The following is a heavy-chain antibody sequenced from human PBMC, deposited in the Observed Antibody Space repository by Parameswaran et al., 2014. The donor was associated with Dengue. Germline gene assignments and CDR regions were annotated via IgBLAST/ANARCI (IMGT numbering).Heavy chain of an antibody. Sequence: QPPGKGLEWVSSISSSSSYIYYADSVKGRFTISRDNAKNSLYLQMNSLRAEDTAVYYCARSGSGYDYGYNWFDPWGQGTLVTVSS. D-gene: IGHD5-12*01. J-gene: IGHJ5*02. CDR3: ARSGSGYDYGYNWFDP. CDR2: ISSSSSYI. V-gene: IGHV3-21*03.